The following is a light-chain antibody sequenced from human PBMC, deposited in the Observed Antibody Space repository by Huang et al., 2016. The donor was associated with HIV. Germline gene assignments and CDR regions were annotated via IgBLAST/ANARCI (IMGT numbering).Light chain of an antibody. V-gene: IGKV3-11*01. CDR3: QQRSNWPPVYT. Sequence: IVLTQSPATLSLSPGERATLSCRASQSVSGYIAWYQHKPGQAPRLLIYDASTRATCIPVRFSGSGSGTDFTLTISSLEPEDFAVYYCQQRSNWPPVYTFGRGTKLDIK. J-gene: IGKJ2*01. CDR2: DAS. CDR1: QSVSGY.